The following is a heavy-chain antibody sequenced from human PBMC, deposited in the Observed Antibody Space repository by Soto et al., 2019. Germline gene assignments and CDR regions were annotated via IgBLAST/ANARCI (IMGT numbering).Heavy chain of an antibody. J-gene: IGHJ5*02. D-gene: IGHD3-3*01. CDR1: GYTFTSYD. Sequence: QVQLVQSGAEVKKPGASVKVSCKASGYTFTSYDINWVRQATGQGLEWMGWMNPNSGNTGYAQKFQGRVTMTRNTSISTAYMERSSLRSEDTAVYYCARLTSITIFGVVQYNWFDPWGQGTLVTVSS. CDR3: ARLTSITIFGVVQYNWFDP. CDR2: MNPNSGNT. V-gene: IGHV1-8*01.